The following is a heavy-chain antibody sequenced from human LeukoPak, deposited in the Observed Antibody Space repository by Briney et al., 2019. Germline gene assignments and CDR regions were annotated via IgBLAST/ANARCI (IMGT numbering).Heavy chain of an antibody. CDR2: IYYSGST. CDR1: GGSISSHY. Sequence: SETLSLTCTVSGGSISSHYWSWIRQPPGKGLEWIGYIYYSGSTKHNPSLKSRVTISVDTSKNQFSLKLSSVTAADTAVYYCAREQYTYGPKDYWGQGTLVTVSS. CDR3: AREQYTYGPKDY. V-gene: IGHV4-59*11. D-gene: IGHD5-18*01. J-gene: IGHJ4*02.